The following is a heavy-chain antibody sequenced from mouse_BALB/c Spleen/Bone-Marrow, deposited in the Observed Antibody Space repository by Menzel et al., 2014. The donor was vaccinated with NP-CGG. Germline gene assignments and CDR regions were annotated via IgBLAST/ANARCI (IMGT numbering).Heavy chain of an antibody. Sequence: VQLKESGAELVKPGASVKLSCTASGFNIKDTYMHWVKQRPEQGLEWIGRIDPANVNTKYDPKFQGKATITADTSSNTAYLQLSSLTSEDTAVYYCACYVYGYYFDYWGQGTTLTVSS. D-gene: IGHD1-1*01. CDR1: GFNIKDTY. CDR2: IDPANVNT. CDR3: ACYVYGYYFDY. J-gene: IGHJ2*01. V-gene: IGHV14-3*02.